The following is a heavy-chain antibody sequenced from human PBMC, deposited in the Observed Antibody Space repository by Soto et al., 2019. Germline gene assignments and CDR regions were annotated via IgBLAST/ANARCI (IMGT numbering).Heavy chain of an antibody. CDR2: IYYSGST. D-gene: IGHD6-13*01. V-gene: IGHV4-31*03. CDR1: GVSISSGGNY. Sequence: QVQLQESGPGLVKPSQTLSLTCSFPGVSISSGGNYWNWIHQHPGKGLEGIGNIYYSGSTHYNPSLKSRVTLSADTFKNQFSLKLSSVTAAVPAVYYCARDPSIADFYGMDVWGQGTTVTVSS. J-gene: IGHJ6*02. CDR3: ARDPSIADFYGMDV.